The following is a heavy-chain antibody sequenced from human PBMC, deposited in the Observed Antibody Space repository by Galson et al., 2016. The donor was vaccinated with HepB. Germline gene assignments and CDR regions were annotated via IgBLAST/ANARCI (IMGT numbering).Heavy chain of an antibody. CDR1: GFTFSYFW. Sequence: SLRLSCAASGFTFSYFWMSWVRQSPGKGPEWVAIIKPDGTETYYVGSVKGRFPISRDNAENSLYLQMNSLRVEDTAVYYCATAMGRGGTESWGQGTLVTVSS. V-gene: IGHV3-7*01. CDR2: IKPDGTET. D-gene: IGHD3-10*01. J-gene: IGHJ5*02. CDR3: ATAMGRGGTES.